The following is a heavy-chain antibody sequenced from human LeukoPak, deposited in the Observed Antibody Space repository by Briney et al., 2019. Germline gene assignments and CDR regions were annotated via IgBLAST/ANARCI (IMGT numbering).Heavy chain of an antibody. V-gene: IGHV3-21*01. CDR2: ISSGSSAI. Sequence: KPGGSLRLSCEASGFTFTTYSRTWVRQSPGKGLESVSIISSGSSAIFSADALKGRFTISRDDAKNLLYLDMNSLRADDTAVYYCARVMGRLVRTWYFDLWGRGTLVTVSS. CDR3: ARVMGRLVRTWYFDL. CDR1: GFTFTTYS. J-gene: IGHJ2*01. D-gene: IGHD3-9*01.